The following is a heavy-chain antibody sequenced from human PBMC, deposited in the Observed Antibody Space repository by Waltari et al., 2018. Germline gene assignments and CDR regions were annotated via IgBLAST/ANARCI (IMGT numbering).Heavy chain of an antibody. Sequence: QVQLQQWGAGLLKPSETLSLTCAVYGGSFSGYYWSWTRQPPGKGLEWSGEINHSGSTNYNPSLKSRVTISVDTSKNQFSLKLSSVTAADTAVYYCARSFITKGYFDYWGQGTLVTVSS. CDR1: GGSFSGYY. CDR3: ARSFITKGYFDY. V-gene: IGHV4-34*01. CDR2: INHSGST. D-gene: IGHD3-22*01. J-gene: IGHJ4*02.